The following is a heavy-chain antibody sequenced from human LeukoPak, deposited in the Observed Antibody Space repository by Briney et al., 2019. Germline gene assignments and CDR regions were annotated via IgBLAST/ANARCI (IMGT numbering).Heavy chain of an antibody. CDR3: ARSRYYDILTGPMGLDY. CDR2: TYYRSKWYN. CDR1: GDSVSSNSAA. D-gene: IGHD3-9*01. Sequence: QTLSLTCAISGDSVSSNSAAWNWIRQSPSRGLERLGRTYYRSKWYNDYAVSVKSRITINPDTSKNQFSLQLNSVTPEDTAVYYCARSRYYDILTGPMGLDYWGQGTLVTVSS. V-gene: IGHV6-1*01. J-gene: IGHJ4*02.